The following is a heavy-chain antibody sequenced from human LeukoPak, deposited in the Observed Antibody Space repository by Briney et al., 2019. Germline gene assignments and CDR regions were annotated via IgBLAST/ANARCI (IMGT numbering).Heavy chain of an antibody. D-gene: IGHD2-15*01. CDR1: GFTFSSYG. Sequence: GGSLRLSCAASGFTFSSYGMHWVRQAPGKGLERVAFIRYDGSNKYYADSVKGRFTISRDNSKNTLYLQMNSLRAEDTAVYYCAKEKGLHPYYFDYWGQGTLVTVSS. CDR2: IRYDGSNK. CDR3: AKEKGLHPYYFDY. J-gene: IGHJ4*02. V-gene: IGHV3-30*02.